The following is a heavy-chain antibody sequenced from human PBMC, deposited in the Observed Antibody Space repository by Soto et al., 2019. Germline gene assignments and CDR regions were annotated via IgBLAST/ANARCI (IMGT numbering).Heavy chain of an antibody. CDR2: IYYSGST. D-gene: IGHD3-22*01. V-gene: IGHV4-59*08. CDR3: ARQGGITMIEGGGLLRAFDI. CDR1: GGSISSYS. Sequence: SETLSLTCTVSGGSISSYSWTWIRQPPGKGLEWIGYIYYSGSTNYNPSLKSRVTVSVGTSKNQFSLKLTSVTAADTAVYYCARQGGITMIEGGGLLRAFDIWGQGTMVT. J-gene: IGHJ3*02.